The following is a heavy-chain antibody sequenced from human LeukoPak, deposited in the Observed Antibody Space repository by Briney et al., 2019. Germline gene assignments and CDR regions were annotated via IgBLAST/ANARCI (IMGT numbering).Heavy chain of an antibody. J-gene: IGHJ5*02. Sequence: GGSLRLSCSASGFTFSSKAMHWVRQAPGKGLEYVSAISSNGGSTYYADSVKGRFTISRDNSKNTLYLQMNSLRVEDTAVYYCGRGGTVPAGPFAPGGRGTRAHVSS. V-gene: IGHV3-64*04. CDR3: GRGGTVPAGPFAP. D-gene: IGHD4-11*01. CDR1: GFTFSSKA. CDR2: ISSNGGST.